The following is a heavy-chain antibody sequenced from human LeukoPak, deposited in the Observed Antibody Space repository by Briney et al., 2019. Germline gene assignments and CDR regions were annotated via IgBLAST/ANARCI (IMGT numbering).Heavy chain of an antibody. CDR2: IYTSGNT. Sequence: SETLSLTCTVSGDSMNNYYWSWIRQPAGKGLEWIGRIYTSGNTNHNPSLKSRVTMSVDTSKNQFSLKLSSVTAADTAVYYCARGGYGKFDYWGQGTLVSVSS. D-gene: IGHD3-16*01. V-gene: IGHV4-4*07. J-gene: IGHJ4*02. CDR1: GDSMNNYY. CDR3: ARGGYGKFDY.